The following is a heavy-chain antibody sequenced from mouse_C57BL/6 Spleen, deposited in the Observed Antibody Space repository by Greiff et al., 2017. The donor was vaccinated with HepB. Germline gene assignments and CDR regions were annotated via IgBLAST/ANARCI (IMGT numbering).Heavy chain of an antibody. CDR2: IYPGDGDT. CDR1: GYAFSSYW. Sequence: QVQLQQSGAELVKPGASVKISCKASGYAFSSYWMNWVKQRPGKGLEWIGQIYPGDGDTNYNGKFKGKATLTADKSSSTAYMQLSSLTSEDSAVYCCARAYYSFYDFDYWGQGTTLTVSS. V-gene: IGHV1-80*01. D-gene: IGHD2-12*01. J-gene: IGHJ2*01. CDR3: ARAYYSFYDFDY.